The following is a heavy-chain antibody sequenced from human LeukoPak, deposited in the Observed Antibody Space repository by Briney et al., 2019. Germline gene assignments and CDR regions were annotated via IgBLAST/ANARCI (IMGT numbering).Heavy chain of an antibody. CDR2: IYYTGST. J-gene: IGHJ4*02. Sequence: SETLSLTCTVSGGSISSGDYYWSWIRQPPGKGLEWIGYIYYTGSTYYNPSLKSRLSISVDTSKNQFSLKPTSVTAADTAVYYCARAGTTMVAWGFDYWGQGTLVTVSS. V-gene: IGHV4-30-4*01. CDR3: ARAGTTMVAWGFDY. D-gene: IGHD1-7*01. CDR1: GGSISSGDYY.